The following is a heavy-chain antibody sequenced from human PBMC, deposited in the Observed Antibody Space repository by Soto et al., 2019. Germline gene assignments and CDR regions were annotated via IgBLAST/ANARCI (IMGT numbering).Heavy chain of an antibody. V-gene: IGHV3-7*01. D-gene: IGHD3-10*01. CDR2: IKQDGSEK. CDR1: GFTFSSYW. CDR3: ARDQEGYGSGSYYYNWFDP. J-gene: IGHJ5*02. Sequence: GGSLRLSCAASGFTFSSYWMSWVRQAPGKGLEWVANIKQDGSEKYYVDSVKGRFTISRDNAKNSLYLQMNSLRAEDTAVYYCARDQEGYGSGSYYYNWFDPWGQGTLVTVSS.